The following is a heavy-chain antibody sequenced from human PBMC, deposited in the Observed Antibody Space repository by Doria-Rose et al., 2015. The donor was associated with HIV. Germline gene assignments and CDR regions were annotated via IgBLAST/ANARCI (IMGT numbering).Heavy chain of an antibody. J-gene: IGHJ6*02. CDR2: ILYDGGNQ. D-gene: IGHD5-12*01. CDR3: ARDGFRGCDIYDGLDV. CDR1: GFTLSNFA. Sequence: QVQLVQSGGGVVQPGRSLRLSCVASGFTLSNFAIHWVRQAPGKGLEWVSVILYDGGNQHYADSVKGRFTISRDNSKNTVYLQMDTLRPEDTAVYFCARDGFRGCDIYDGLDVWGQGTTVTVSS. V-gene: IGHV3-30*04.